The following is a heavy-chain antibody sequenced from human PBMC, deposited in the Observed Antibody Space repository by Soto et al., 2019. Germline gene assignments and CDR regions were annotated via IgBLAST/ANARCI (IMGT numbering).Heavy chain of an antibody. Sequence: GGSLRLSCAASGFTFSNYAMNWVRQAPGKGVEWVSVISSSGGITYYADSVKGRFTISRDNSKSTLYLQMSSLRAADTALYYCEKHYRIWRSGWYVAYDIWGQGTMVTVSS. CDR3: EKHYRIWRSGWYVAYDI. CDR2: ISSSGGIT. V-gene: IGHV3-23*01. J-gene: IGHJ3*02. CDR1: GFTFSNYA. D-gene: IGHD6-19*01.